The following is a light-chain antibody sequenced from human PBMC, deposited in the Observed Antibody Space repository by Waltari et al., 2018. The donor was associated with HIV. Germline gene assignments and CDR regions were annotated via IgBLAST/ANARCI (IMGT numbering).Light chain of an antibody. V-gene: IGKV1-39*01. CDR1: QSITSY. CDR2: AAS. CDR3: QQSSETPYT. Sequence: DIQMTQSPSSLSASVGDRVTISCRASQSITSYLHWYQQKPGKAPKLLIFAASTLQGGVSSRFRGLGAGTDFTLTISSLQPEDFATYYCQQSSETPYTFGQGTRLEI. J-gene: IGKJ2*01.